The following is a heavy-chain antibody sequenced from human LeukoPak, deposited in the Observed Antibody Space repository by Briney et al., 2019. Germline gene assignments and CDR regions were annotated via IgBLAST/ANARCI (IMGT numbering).Heavy chain of an antibody. CDR2: KNHIVTT. CDR3: ARLTVTTTYSYYMDV. CDR1: GGSFSGYY. D-gene: IGHD4-17*01. V-gene: IGHV4-34*01. Sequence: SETLSLTCAVYGGSFSGYYWSWIRQPPGKGLEWIGEKNHIVTTNYNPSLKSRVTISVDMSPHPVSLTLTSVTAAATAVYYCARLTVTTTYSYYMDVWGEGTTVTVSS. J-gene: IGHJ6*03.